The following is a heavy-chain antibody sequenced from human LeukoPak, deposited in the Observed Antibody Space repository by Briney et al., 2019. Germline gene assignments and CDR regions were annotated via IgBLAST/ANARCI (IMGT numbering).Heavy chain of an antibody. CDR3: ARALYSKIGGYYYYDMDV. V-gene: IGHV6-1*01. Sequence: SQTLSLTCAISGDSVSSNSAAWHWIRQSPSRGLEWLGRTYYRSKWYNDYAVSVKSRITINPDTSKNQFSLQLSSVTPEDTAVYCCARALYSKIGGYYYYDMDVWGQGTTVTVSS. J-gene: IGHJ6*02. CDR2: TYYRSKWYN. CDR1: GDSVSSNSAA. D-gene: IGHD6-13*01.